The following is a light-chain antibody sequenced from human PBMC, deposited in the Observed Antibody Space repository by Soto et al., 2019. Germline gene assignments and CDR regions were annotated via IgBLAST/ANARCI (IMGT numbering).Light chain of an antibody. J-gene: IGLJ1*01. CDR2: EVT. CDR3: SSYTSVTTFVV. V-gene: IGLV2-14*01. Sequence: QSALTQPASVSGSPGQSITISCTGTSSDIGRYNFVSWYQQHPGKAPKLLVYEVTNRPSWVSNRFSGSKSGNTASLTIFGLQTEYEADYYCSSYTSVTTFVVFGTGTKLTVL. CDR1: SSDIGRYNF.